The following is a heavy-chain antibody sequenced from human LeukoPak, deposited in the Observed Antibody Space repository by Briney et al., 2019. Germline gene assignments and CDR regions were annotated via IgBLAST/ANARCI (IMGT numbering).Heavy chain of an antibody. CDR1: GGSISTYY. CDR3: ARQTRRAQWVAGAFDI. CDR2: VYHSGST. V-gene: IGHV4-59*08. D-gene: IGHD6-19*01. J-gene: IGHJ3*02. Sequence: KSSETLSLTCTVSGGSISTYYWSWIRQTPETGLEWIGDVYHSGSTNYNPSLKSRVTISVDTSKNQFSLKLSSVTAADTAVYYCARQTRRAQWVAGAFDIWGQGTMVTVSS.